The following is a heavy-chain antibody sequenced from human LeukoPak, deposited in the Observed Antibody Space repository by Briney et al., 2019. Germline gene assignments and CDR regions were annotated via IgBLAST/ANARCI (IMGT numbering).Heavy chain of an antibody. J-gene: IGHJ3*02. Sequence: GASVKVSCKASGYTFSSYGITWVRQAPGQGLEWMGWISVYNGNVNYAQNLQGRVTMTTDTSTSTAYMELRSLRSDDTAVFYCARASGGGQTSFDIWGQGTVVAVSS. CDR1: GYTFSSYG. CDR2: ISVYNGNV. D-gene: IGHD3-16*01. V-gene: IGHV1-18*01. CDR3: ARASGGGQTSFDI.